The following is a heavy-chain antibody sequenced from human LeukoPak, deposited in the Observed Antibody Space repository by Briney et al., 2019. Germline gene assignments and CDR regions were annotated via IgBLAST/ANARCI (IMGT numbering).Heavy chain of an antibody. CDR2: ISAYNGNT. J-gene: IGHJ5*02. V-gene: IGHV1-18*04. Sequence: GASVKVSCKASGYTFTGYYMHWVRQAPGQGLEWMGWISAYNGNTDYAQKLQGRVTMTTDTSTSTAYMELRSLRSDDTAVYYCARGGTRVGATHWFDPWGQGTLVTVSS. D-gene: IGHD1-26*01. CDR3: ARGGTRVGATHWFDP. CDR1: GYTFTGYY.